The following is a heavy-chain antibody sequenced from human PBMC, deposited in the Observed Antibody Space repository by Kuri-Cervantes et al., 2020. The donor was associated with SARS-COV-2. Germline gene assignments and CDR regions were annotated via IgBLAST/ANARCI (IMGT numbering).Heavy chain of an antibody. CDR3: ARVSSMYLPAYYLDF. Sequence: ASAKVSCKASGYTLNTFGITWVRQAPGQGLEWMGRISAYSDDTYSTEKFKGRVTMTQDTSTNKAYMEITDLRSDDTAIYFCARVSSMYLPAYYLDFWGQGSLVIVSS. D-gene: IGHD3-10*01. CDR2: ISAYSDDT. J-gene: IGHJ4*02. V-gene: IGHV1-18*01. CDR1: GYTLNTFG.